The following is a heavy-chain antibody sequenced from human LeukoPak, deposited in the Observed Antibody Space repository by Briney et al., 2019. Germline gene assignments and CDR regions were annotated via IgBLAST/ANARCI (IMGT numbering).Heavy chain of an antibody. J-gene: IGHJ4*02. CDR3: AKGTKPVMTIPDY. V-gene: IGHV3-7*03. Sequence: GGSLRLSCEASGFTFSDYWMSWVRQAPGKGLEWVAEIKQDGSETGYVDSVKGRFTISRDNAKNSLFLQMNSLRAEDTAMYYCAKGTKPVMTIPDYWGQGILVTVSS. CDR2: IKQDGSET. CDR1: GFTFSDYW. D-gene: IGHD1/OR15-1a*01.